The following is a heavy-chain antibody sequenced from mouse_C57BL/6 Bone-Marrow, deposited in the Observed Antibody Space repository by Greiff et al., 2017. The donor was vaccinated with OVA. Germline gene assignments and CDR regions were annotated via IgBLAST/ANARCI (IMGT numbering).Heavy chain of an antibody. J-gene: IGHJ3*01. V-gene: IGHV3-6*01. Sequence: EVKLMESGPGLVKPSQSLSLTCSVTGYSITSGYYWNWIRQFPGNKLEWMGYISYDGSNNYNPSLKNRISITRDTSKNQFFLKLNSVTTEDTATYYCARAEYDRFAYWGQGTLVTVSA. CDR2: ISYDGSN. CDR3: ARAEYDRFAY. D-gene: IGHD2-14*01. CDR1: GYSITSGYY.